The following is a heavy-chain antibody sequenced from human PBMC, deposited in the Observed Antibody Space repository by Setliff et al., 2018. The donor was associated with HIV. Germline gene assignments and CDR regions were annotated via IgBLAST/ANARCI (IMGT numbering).Heavy chain of an antibody. CDR2: IYYSGTT. Sequence: GDSISSHYWNWIRQPPGKGLEWIGYIYYSGTTHYNPSLKSRVAMSVDTSKNQFSLDLTSVTPADTAVYYCARLRVSSSSQTFDHWGQGILVTVSS. CDR3: ARLRVSSSSQTFDH. D-gene: IGHD6-6*01. V-gene: IGHV4-59*11. J-gene: IGHJ4*02. CDR1: GDSISSHY.